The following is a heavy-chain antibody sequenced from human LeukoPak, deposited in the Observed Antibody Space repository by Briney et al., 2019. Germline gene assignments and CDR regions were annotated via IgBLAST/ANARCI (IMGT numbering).Heavy chain of an antibody. CDR1: GFTVVNNY. D-gene: IGHD3-10*01. Sequence: GGSLRLSCAASGFTVVNNYMKWIRQAPGKGLEWVSLIYSGGSTYYADSVKGRFTISRDSSKNTLYLQMNSLRVEDTAVYYCAINTGFWGQGTLVTVSS. CDR2: IYSGGST. CDR3: AINTGF. J-gene: IGHJ4*02. V-gene: IGHV3-53*01.